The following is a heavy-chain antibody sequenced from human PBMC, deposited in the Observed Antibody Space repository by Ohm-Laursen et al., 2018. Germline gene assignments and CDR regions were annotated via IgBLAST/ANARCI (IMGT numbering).Heavy chain of an antibody. V-gene: IGHV4-59*01. CDR3: ARETASGANDY. J-gene: IGHJ4*02. Sequence: SETLSLTCTVSSGSMTSYYWSWIRQPPGKGLEWIGYAYYSGSTNYNPSLKGRVTISVDTSKNQFSLKLTSVTAADTAVYYCARETASGANDYWGQGTLVTVSS. CDR1: SGSMTSYY. CDR2: AYYSGST. D-gene: IGHD2-15*01.